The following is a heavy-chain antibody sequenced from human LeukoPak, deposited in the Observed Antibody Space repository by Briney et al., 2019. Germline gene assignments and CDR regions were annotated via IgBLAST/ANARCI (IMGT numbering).Heavy chain of an antibody. CDR1: GFTFSNFA. V-gene: IGHV3-21*01. CDR3: ARIGAGSSRDY. J-gene: IGHJ4*02. D-gene: IGHD6-13*01. Sequence: GGSLRLSCAASGFTFSNFAMTWVRQAPGKGLEWVSSIVGSSSTYYADSLKGRFTISRDNAKNSLYLQMNSLRAEDTAVYYCARIGAGSSRDYWGQGTLVTVTS. CDR2: IVGSSST.